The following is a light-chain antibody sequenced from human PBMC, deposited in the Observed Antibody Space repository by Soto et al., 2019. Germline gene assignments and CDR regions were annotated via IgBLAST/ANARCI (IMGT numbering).Light chain of an antibody. V-gene: IGLV2-14*01. CDR3: SSYTSSSTVV. CDR2: NVR. Sequence: QSALTQPASVSGSPGQSITISCTGTSSDAGGYDYVSWYQQHPGKAPKLMIYNVRNRPSGVSNRFSGSKAGNTASLTISGLQAEDEAAYYCSSYTSSSTVVFGGGTKLTVL. CDR1: SSDAGGYDY. J-gene: IGLJ2*01.